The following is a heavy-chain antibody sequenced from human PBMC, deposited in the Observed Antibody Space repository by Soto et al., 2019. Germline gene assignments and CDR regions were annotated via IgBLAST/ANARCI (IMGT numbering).Heavy chain of an antibody. J-gene: IGHJ6*03. CDR2: IWFDGRNE. CDR1: GFTFSSYG. CDR3: ARDGELLEYYCHYMDV. Sequence: QVQLVESGGGVVQPGRSLRLSCAASGFTFSSYGMHWVRQAPGKGLEWVAVIWFDGRNEHYADSVKGRFTISRNNAKNTLYLQMTSLRAEDTAVYYCARDGELLEYYCHYMDVWGKGTTVTVSS. V-gene: IGHV3-33*01. D-gene: IGHD3-10*01.